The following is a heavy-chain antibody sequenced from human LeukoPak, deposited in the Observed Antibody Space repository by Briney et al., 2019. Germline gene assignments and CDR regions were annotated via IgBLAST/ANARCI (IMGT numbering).Heavy chain of an antibody. CDR2: ISSSAGSI. D-gene: IGHD5-12*01. CDR1: GFTFSSYE. Sequence: PGGSLRLSSAASGFTFSSYEMNWVRQAPGKRLEWVSYISSSAGSIYLADSVKDRFSVSRDNAKNSLYLQMTSLRAEDTGIYYCTRVLLSGYDRPIDFWGQGTLVNVSS. V-gene: IGHV3-48*03. J-gene: IGHJ4*02. CDR3: TRVLLSGYDRPIDF.